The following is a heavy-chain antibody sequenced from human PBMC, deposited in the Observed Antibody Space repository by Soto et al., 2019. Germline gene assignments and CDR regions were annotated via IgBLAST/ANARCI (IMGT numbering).Heavy chain of an antibody. V-gene: IGHV3-23*01. CDR1: GFTFSSYA. CDR3: AKDGEPSGSSGWYDPPRGDY. J-gene: IGHJ4*02. CDR2: ISGSGGST. D-gene: IGHD6-19*01. Sequence: GGSLRLSCAASGFTFSSYAMSWVRQAPGKGLEWVSAISGSGGSTYYADSVKGRFTISRDNSKNTLYLQMNSLRAEDTAVYYCAKDGEPSGSSGWYDPPRGDYWGQGTLVTVSS.